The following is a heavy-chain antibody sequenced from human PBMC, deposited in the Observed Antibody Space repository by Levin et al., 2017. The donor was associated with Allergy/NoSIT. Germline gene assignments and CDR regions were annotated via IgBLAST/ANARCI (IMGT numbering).Heavy chain of an antibody. CDR1: GFTFSHAW. V-gene: IGHV3-15*01. Sequence: GGSLRLSCAASGFTFSHAWMSWVRQAPGMGLEWVGRIKSETDGGTADYAAPVKDRFTISRDDSKNMLYLQMNSLKIEDTALYYCTTGFDWNEFQGVMIDYWGQGTLVTVSS. J-gene: IGHJ4*02. CDR3: TTGFDWNEFQGVMIDY. D-gene: IGHD1-1*01. CDR2: IKSETDGGTA.